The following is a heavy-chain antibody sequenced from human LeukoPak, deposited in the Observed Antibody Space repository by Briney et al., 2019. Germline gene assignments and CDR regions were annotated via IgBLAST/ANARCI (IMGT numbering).Heavy chain of an antibody. CDR2: IYPGDSDT. CDR1: GYSFTSYW. Sequence: KREESLKISCKCSGYSFTSYWIGWVRQMPGKGLEWMGIIYPGDSDTRYSPSFQGQVTISADKSISTAYLQWSSLKASDTAMYYCASSSDYYDSSGYPDYWGQGTLVTVSS. V-gene: IGHV5-51*01. D-gene: IGHD3-22*01. J-gene: IGHJ4*02. CDR3: ASSSDYYDSSGYPDY.